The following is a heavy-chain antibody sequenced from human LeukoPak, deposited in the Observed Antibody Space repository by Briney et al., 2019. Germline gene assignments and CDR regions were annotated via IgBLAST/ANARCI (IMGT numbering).Heavy chain of an antibody. J-gene: IGHJ4*02. Sequence: GGSLRLSCAASGFTFSSCAMSWVRQAPGKGLEWVSVIYSGGNSYYADSVKGRFTISRDNSKNTLYLQMNSLRAEDTALYYCAREFTVGAPDFWGQGTLVTVSS. CDR1: GFTFSSCA. CDR3: AREFTVGAPDF. D-gene: IGHD1-26*01. CDR2: IYSGGNS. V-gene: IGHV3-66*01.